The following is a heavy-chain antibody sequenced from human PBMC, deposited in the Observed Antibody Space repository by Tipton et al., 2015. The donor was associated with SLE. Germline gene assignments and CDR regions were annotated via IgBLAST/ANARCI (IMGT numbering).Heavy chain of an antibody. CDR1: GYTFTSYY. Sequence: QLVQSGAEVKKPGASVKVSCKASGYTFTSYYMHWVRQAPGQGLESMGIINPSGGSTSYAQKFQGIVTMTRDESTSTVYMELSSLRSEDTAVDYCARDLPTVTTRYNWFDPWGQGTLVTVSS. J-gene: IGHJ5*02. V-gene: IGHV1-46*01. CDR2: INPSGGST. CDR3: ARDLPTVTTRYNWFDP. D-gene: IGHD4-11*01.